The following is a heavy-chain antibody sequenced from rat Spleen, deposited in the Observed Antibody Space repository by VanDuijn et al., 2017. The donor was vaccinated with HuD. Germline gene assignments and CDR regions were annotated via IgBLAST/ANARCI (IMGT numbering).Heavy chain of an antibody. Sequence: QVQLKESGPGLVQPSQTLSLTCTVSGFSLTSYGVSWVRQPPGKGLEWIAAISSGGSTYYNSALKSRLSISRDTSKSQVFLKMNSLQTEDTAIYFCTGDRHSPGVMDAWGQGASVTVSS. D-gene: IGHD1-4*01. CDR2: ISSGGST. CDR3: TGDRHSPGVMDA. V-gene: IGHV2S8*01. J-gene: IGHJ4*01. CDR1: GFSLTSYG.